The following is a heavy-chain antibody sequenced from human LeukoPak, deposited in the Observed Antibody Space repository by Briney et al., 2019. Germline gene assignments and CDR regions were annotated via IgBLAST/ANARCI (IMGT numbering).Heavy chain of an antibody. CDR2: ISAYNGNT. D-gene: IGHD3-22*01. Sequence: ASVKVSCKASGYTFTSYGISWVRQAPGQGLEWMGWISAYNGNTNYAQKLQGRVTMTTDTSTSTAYMELRSLRSDDTAVYYCARADYYDSSGYTDAFDIWGQGTMVTVSS. V-gene: IGHV1-18*01. CDR3: ARADYYDSSGYTDAFDI. CDR1: GYTFTSYG. J-gene: IGHJ3*02.